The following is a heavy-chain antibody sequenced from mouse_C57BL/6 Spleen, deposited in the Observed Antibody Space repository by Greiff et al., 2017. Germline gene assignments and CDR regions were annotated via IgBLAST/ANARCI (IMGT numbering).Heavy chain of an antibody. CDR3: ARGDGAY. CDR1: GYTFTSYW. D-gene: IGHD1-2*01. CDR2: IDPSDSET. V-gene: IGHV1-52*01. J-gene: IGHJ3*01. Sequence: QVHVKQPGAELVRPGSSVKLSCKASGYTFTSYWMHWVKQRPIQGLEWIGNIDPSDSETHYNQKFKDKATLTVDKSSSTAYMQLSSLTSEDSAVYYCARGDGAYWGQGTLVTVSA.